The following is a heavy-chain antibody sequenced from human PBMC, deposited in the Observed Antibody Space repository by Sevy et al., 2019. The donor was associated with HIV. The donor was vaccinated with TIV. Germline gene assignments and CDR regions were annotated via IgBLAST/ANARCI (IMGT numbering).Heavy chain of an antibody. CDR1: GGSISSSSYY. V-gene: IGHV4-39*01. CDR2: GCDSGST. J-gene: IGHJ4*02. CDR3: ARHTGFWSGYYPIDY. Sequence: SESLSLTCTVSGGSISSSSYYWGWLRQPPGKGLEWIGSGCDSGSTYYDPSLKSRVTISVDTSKNQFSRKLSSVTAADTAVYYCARHTGFWSGYYPIDYWGQGTLVTVSS. D-gene: IGHD3-3*01.